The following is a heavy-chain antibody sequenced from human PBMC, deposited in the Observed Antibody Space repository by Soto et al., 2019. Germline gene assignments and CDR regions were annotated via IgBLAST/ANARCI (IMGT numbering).Heavy chain of an antibody. Sequence: ASVKVSCKASGYTFSGFYMHWVRQAPGQGLEWMGWINPNSGGTKSAEKFQGRVTMTRDTSISTAYMELSRLTSDDTAVYYCASAAVTGTAGLDFWGLGTQVTVSS. CDR3: ASAAVTGTAGLDF. D-gene: IGHD6-19*01. CDR2: INPNSGGT. V-gene: IGHV1-2*02. CDR1: GYTFSGFY. J-gene: IGHJ4*02.